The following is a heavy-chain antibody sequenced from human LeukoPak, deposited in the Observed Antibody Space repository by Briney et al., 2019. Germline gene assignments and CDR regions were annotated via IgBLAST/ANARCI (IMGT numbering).Heavy chain of an antibody. J-gene: IGHJ6*02. CDR2: ISSSGSTI. Sequence: GGSLRLSCAASGFTFSSYEMNWVRQAPGKGLEWVSYISSSGSTIYYTDSVKGRFTISRDNAKNSLYLQMNSLRAEDTAVYYCARDPYDILTGLTGGGMDVWGQGTTVTVSS. D-gene: IGHD3-9*01. V-gene: IGHV3-48*03. CDR1: GFTFSSYE. CDR3: ARDPYDILTGLTGGGMDV.